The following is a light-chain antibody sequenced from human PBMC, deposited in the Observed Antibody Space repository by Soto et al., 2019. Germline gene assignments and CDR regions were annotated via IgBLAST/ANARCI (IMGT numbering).Light chain of an antibody. CDR2: GAF. CDR1: QAVSSN. J-gene: IGKJ4*01. CDR3: QQYKNWPPLT. Sequence: EVVMTQSPATLSVSPGESATLSCRASQAVSSNVAWYQQRPGQAPRLLIDGAFTRATGVPARFSGSRSGTEFTLTISSPQSEDFAVYYCQQYKNWPPLTFGGGAKVDIK. V-gene: IGKV3-15*01.